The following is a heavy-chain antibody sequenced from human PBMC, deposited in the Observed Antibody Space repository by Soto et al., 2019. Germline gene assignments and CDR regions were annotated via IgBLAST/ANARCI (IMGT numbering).Heavy chain of an antibody. CDR3: ASWAGQVRDFGGPFDY. CDR2: IIPIFGTA. D-gene: IGHD4-17*01. CDR1: GGTFSSYA. V-gene: IGHV1-69*13. Sequence: SVKVSCKASGGTFSSYAISWVRQAPGQGLEWMGGIIPIFGTANYAQKFQGRVTITADESTSTAYMELSSLRSDDTAVYYCASWAGQVRDFGGPFDYWGQGTRVTVSS. J-gene: IGHJ4*02.